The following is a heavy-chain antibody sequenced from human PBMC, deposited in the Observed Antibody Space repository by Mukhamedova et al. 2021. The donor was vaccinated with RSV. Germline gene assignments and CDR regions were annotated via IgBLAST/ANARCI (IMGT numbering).Heavy chain of an antibody. J-gene: IGHJ4*02. CDR3: AGGSTGYSSSWYGSGLYY. Sequence: GQGLEWMGWINPNSGGTNYAQKFQGRVTMTRDTSISTAYMELSRLRSDDTAVYYCAGGSTGYSSSWYGSGLYYWGQGTLVPVSS. CDR2: INPNSGGT. D-gene: IGHD6-13*01. V-gene: IGHV1-2*02.